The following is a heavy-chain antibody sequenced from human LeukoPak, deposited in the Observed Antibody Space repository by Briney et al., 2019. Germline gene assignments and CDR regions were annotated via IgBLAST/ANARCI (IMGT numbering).Heavy chain of an antibody. CDR1: GFTFSSYE. CDR2: ITTTDTTK. D-gene: IGHD3-10*01. CDR3: ARGGFVFDI. Sequence: GGSLRLSCAASGFTFSSYEMNWVRQGPGKGLEGISYITTTDTTKYYTDSVKCRFTISRDNAKNSLYLQMHSLRAEDTAVYYCARGGFVFDIWGQGTVVTVSS. V-gene: IGHV3-48*03. J-gene: IGHJ3*02.